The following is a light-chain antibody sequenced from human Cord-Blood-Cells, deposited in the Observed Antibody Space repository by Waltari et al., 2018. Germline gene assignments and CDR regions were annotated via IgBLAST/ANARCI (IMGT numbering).Light chain of an antibody. CDR2: AAS. CDR1: QSISSY. CDR3: QQSYSTPLT. V-gene: IGKV1-39*01. Sequence: DFQMTESPSSLSASVGDRVTITCRASQSISSYLNWYQQKPGKDPNLLIYAASSLQSGVPSRFSGSGSGTDFTLTISSLQPEDFATYYCQQSYSTPLTFGGGTKVEIK. J-gene: IGKJ4*01.